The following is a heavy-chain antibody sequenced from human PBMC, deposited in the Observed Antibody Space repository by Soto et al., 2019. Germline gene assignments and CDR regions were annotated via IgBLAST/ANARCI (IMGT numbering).Heavy chain of an antibody. CDR2: IYSGGST. V-gene: IGHV3-66*01. D-gene: IGHD5-18*01. J-gene: IGHJ4*02. CDR3: ARVIAYSYGRYYFDY. CDR1: GFTVSSNY. Sequence: PGGSLRLSCAASGFTVSSNYMSWVRQAPGKGLEWVSVIYSGGSTYYADSVKGRFTISRDNSKNTLYLQMNSLRAEDTAVYYCARVIAYSYGRYYFDYRGQGTLVTVSS.